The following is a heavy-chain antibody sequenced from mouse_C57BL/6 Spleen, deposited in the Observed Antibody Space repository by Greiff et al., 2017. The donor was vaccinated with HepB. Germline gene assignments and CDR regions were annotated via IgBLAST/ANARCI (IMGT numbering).Heavy chain of an antibody. Sequence: QVQLKQPGAELVKPGASVKLSCKASGYTFTSYWMQWVKQRPGQGLEWIGEIDPSDSYTNYNQKFKGKATLTVDKSSSTAYMQLSSLTSEDSAVYYCARNYGSPYAMDYWGQGTSVTVSS. V-gene: IGHV1-50*01. CDR2: IDPSDSYT. D-gene: IGHD1-1*01. CDR1: GYTFTSYW. CDR3: ARNYGSPYAMDY. J-gene: IGHJ4*01.